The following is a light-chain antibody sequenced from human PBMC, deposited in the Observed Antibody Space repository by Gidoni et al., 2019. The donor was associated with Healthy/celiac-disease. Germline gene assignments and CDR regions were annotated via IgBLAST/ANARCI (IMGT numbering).Light chain of an antibody. CDR1: QDISNY. CDR3: QQYDNLPRGT. Sequence: DIQMTQSPSSLSASVGDRVTSTCQASQDISNYLNWYQQKPGKAPKLLIYDASNLETGVPSRFSGSGSGTDFTFTISSLQPEDIATYYCQQYDNLPRGTFGGGTKVEIK. V-gene: IGKV1-33*01. CDR2: DAS. J-gene: IGKJ4*01.